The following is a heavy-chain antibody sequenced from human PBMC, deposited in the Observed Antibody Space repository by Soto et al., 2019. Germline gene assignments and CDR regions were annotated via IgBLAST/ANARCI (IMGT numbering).Heavy chain of an antibody. D-gene: IGHD4-17*01. CDR2: ISSSSSYI. V-gene: IGHV3-21*01. Sequence: EVQLVESGGGLVKPGGSLRLSCAASGFTFSSYSMNWVRQAPGKGLEWVASISSSSSYIYYADSVKGRFTISRDNAKNSLYLQMNSLRAEDTAVYYCARDLGATVTDDYGGQGSLVTVSS. CDR1: GFTFSSYS. CDR3: ARDLGATVTDDY. J-gene: IGHJ4*02.